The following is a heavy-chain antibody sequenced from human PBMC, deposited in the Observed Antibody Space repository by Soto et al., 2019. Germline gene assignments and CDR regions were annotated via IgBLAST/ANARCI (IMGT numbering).Heavy chain of an antibody. CDR2: IIPILGIA. CDR3: ARGGGGVVRGATLVDI. Sequence: QVQLVQSGAEVKKPGSLVKVSCKASGSTFSSYTINWVRQAPGQGLNWMGRIIPILGIANYAQKFQGRVTITAHKSTSTAYMELSSLRSEDTAVYYCARGGGGVVRGATLVDIWGQGTMVTVSS. V-gene: IGHV1-69*02. CDR1: GSTFSSYT. D-gene: IGHD3-10*01. J-gene: IGHJ3*02.